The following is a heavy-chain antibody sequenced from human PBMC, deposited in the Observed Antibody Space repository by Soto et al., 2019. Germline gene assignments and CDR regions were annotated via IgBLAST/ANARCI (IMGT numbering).Heavy chain of an antibody. CDR1: GFTFDDYG. D-gene: IGHD3-3*02. CDR3: GPIFGDPF. V-gene: IGHV3-20*04. J-gene: IGHJ4*02. CDR2: INWNGITT. Sequence: PGGSLRLSCAASGFTFDDYGMSWVRQAPGKGLKWVSGINWNGITTYYADSVKGRFTISRDNAKNTLYLQMTSLRVEDTAMYYCGPIFGDPFWGQGTLVTVSS.